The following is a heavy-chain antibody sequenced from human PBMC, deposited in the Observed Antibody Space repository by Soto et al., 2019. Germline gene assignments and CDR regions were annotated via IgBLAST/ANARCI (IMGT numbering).Heavy chain of an antibody. CDR2: VYYSGTT. J-gene: IGHJ5*02. CDR1: GGSIDSGDYY. Sequence: PSETLSLSCTVSGGSIDSGDYYWSWIRQPPGKGLEWIGYVYYSGTTNYNPFLKSRVTLSLDKSKNQFSLKMNSVTAADTAVYYRARDVIAAPDYIDPWGHGALVTSPQ. CDR3: ARDVIAAPDYIDP. D-gene: IGHD4-4*01. V-gene: IGHV4-61*08.